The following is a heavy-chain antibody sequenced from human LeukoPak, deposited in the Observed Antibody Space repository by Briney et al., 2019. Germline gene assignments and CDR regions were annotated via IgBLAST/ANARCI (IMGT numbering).Heavy chain of an antibody. D-gene: IGHD1-7*01. Sequence: SETLSLTCTVSGGSISSYYWSWIRQPPGKGLEWIGYIYYSGSTNYNPSLKSRVTISVDTPKNQFSLKLSSVTAADTAVYYCARVLGGWNSFIFDYWGQGTLVTVSS. V-gene: IGHV4-59*01. CDR3: ARVLGGWNSFIFDY. J-gene: IGHJ4*02. CDR1: GGSISSYY. CDR2: IYYSGST.